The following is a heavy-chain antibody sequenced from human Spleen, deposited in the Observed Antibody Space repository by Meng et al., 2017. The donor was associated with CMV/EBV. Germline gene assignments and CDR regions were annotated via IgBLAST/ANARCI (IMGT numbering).Heavy chain of an antibody. J-gene: IGHJ4*02. D-gene: IGHD2-2*02. CDR3: ARSPRGGCGSTSCYTERPFDY. V-gene: IGHV4-39*01. Sequence: SYYWGWIRQPPGKGLEWSGSIYYSGSTYYNPSLKSRVTISVDTSKNQFSLKLSSVTAADTAVYYCARSPRGGCGSTSCYTERPFDYWGQGTLVTVSS. CDR2: IYYSGST. CDR1: SYY.